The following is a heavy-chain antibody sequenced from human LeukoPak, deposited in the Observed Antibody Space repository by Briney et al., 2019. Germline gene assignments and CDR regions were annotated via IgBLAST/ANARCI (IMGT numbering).Heavy chain of an antibody. Sequence: GSLRLSCAASGFTFDDYAMHWVRQAPGKGLEWVSLISGDGGSTYYADSVKGRFTISRDNSKNSLYLQMNSLRAEDTAVYYCAGSYYYDSSGYYSIDYWGQGTLVTVSS. CDR1: GFTFDDYA. D-gene: IGHD3-22*01. CDR2: ISGDGGST. J-gene: IGHJ4*02. V-gene: IGHV3-43*02. CDR3: AGSYYYDSSGYYSIDY.